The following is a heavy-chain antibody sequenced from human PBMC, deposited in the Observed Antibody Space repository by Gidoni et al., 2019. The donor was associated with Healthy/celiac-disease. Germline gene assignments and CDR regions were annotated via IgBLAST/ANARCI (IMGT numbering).Heavy chain of an antibody. CDR1: GGSISSYY. CDR3: ARERGGWLAYWYFDL. Sequence: QVQLQESGPGLVKPSETLSLTCTVSGGSISSYYWGWIRQPPGKGLEWIGYIYYSGSTNYNPSLKSRVTISVDTSKNQFSLKLSSVTAADTAVYYCARERGGWLAYWYFDLWGRGTLVTVSS. CDR2: IYYSGST. D-gene: IGHD6-19*01. J-gene: IGHJ2*01. V-gene: IGHV4-59*01.